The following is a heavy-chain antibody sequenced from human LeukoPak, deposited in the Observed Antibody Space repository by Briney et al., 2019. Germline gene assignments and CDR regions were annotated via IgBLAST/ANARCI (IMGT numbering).Heavy chain of an antibody. CDR3: AVAIQLWSDFDY. V-gene: IGHV4-39*01. CDR1: GGSISSNDYY. D-gene: IGHD5-18*01. Sequence: SETLSLTCTVSGGSISSNDYYWGWIRQPPGKGLEWIGSIYYSGSTYFNPSLKSRVTISVDTSKNQSSLKLSSVTAADTAVYYCAVAIQLWSDFDYWGQGTLVTVSS. J-gene: IGHJ4*02. CDR2: IYYSGST.